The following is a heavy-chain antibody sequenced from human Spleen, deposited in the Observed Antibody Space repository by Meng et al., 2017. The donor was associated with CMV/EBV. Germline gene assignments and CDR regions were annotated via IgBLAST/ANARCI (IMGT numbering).Heavy chain of an antibody. CDR3: ARGIFRFLEWLPSLDY. CDR2: ISPYNGNT. D-gene: IGHD3-3*01. CDR1: YNSASYG. J-gene: IGHJ4*02. Sequence: YNSASYGLSWVRQAPGQGLEWMGWISPYNGNTKYAQKFQGRVTMTTDTSTSTVYMELRNLGSDDTAVYYCARGIFRFLEWLPSLDYWGQGTLVTVSS. V-gene: IGHV1-18*01.